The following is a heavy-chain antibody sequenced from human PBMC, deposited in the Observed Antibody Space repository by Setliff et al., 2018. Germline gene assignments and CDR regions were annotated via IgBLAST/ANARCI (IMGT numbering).Heavy chain of an antibody. J-gene: IGHJ4*02. Sequence: ASVKVSCKASGYTFTNYGISWVRQAPGQGLEWMAYINAYNGDTYYAENLQVRVTVSTDTSTTTTYMELRNLRSDDTAVYYCARDADNYDTSGNPIFDYWGQGTLVTVSS. CDR1: GYTFTNYG. CDR3: ARDADNYDTSGNPIFDY. V-gene: IGHV1-18*01. CDR2: INAYNGDT. D-gene: IGHD3-22*01.